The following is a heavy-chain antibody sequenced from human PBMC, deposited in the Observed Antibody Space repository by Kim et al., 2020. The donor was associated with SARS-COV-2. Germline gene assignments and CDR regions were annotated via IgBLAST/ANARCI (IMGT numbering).Heavy chain of an antibody. CDR3: ARSGARSRFGDTDAFDI. Sequence: GGSLRLSCAASGFTFSSYAMHWVRQAPGKGLEWVAVISYDGSNKYYADSVKGRFTISRDNSKNTLYLQMNSLRAEDTAVYYCARSGARSRFGDTDAFDIWGQGTMVTVSS. J-gene: IGHJ3*02. V-gene: IGHV3-30-3*01. D-gene: IGHD3-10*01. CDR2: ISYDGSNK. CDR1: GFTFSSYA.